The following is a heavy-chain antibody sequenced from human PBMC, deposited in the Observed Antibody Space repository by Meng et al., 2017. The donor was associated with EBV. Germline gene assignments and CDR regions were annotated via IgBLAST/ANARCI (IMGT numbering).Heavy chain of an antibody. CDR3: AHSRVGATEFDY. D-gene: IGHD1-26*01. V-gene: IGHV2-5*02. CDR1: GFSLSTSGVG. J-gene: IGHJ4*02. Sequence: QITLKESGPPLVKPTQTLTLTCPFSGFSLSTSGVGVGWIRQPPGKALEWLALIYWDDDKRYSPSLKSRLTITKDTSKNQVVLTMTNMDPVDTATYYCAHSRVGATEFDYWGQGTLVTVSS. CDR2: IYWDDDK.